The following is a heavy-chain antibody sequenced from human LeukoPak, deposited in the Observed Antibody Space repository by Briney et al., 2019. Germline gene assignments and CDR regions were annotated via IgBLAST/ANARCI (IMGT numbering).Heavy chain of an antibody. Sequence: GGSLRLSCAASGFTFSNYNINWVRQAPGKGLEWVSSISSSSSYIYYADSVKGRFTISRDNSKNTLYLQMNSLRAEDTAVYYCARGLGYCSGGSCYSHFAFDYWGQGTLVTVSS. CDR1: GFTFSNYN. CDR2: ISSSSSYI. D-gene: IGHD2-15*01. CDR3: ARGLGYCSGGSCYSHFAFDY. J-gene: IGHJ4*02. V-gene: IGHV3-21*01.